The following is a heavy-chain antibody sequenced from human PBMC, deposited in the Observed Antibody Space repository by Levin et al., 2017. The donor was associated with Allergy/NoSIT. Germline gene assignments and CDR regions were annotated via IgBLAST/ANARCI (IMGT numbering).Heavy chain of an antibody. D-gene: IGHD4-17*01. Sequence: ASVKVSCAASGFTVSSNYMSWVRQAPGKGLEWVSVIYSGGSTYYADSVKGRFTISRDNSKNTLYLQMNSLRAEDTAVYYCARVRLYYGDYVSHWFDPWGQGTLVTVSS. CDR1: GFTVSSNY. J-gene: IGHJ5*02. CDR2: IYSGGST. V-gene: IGHV3-53*01. CDR3: ARVRLYYGDYVSHWFDP.